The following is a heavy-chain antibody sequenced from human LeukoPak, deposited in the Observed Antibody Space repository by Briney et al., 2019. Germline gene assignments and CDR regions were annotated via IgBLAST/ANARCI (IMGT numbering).Heavy chain of an antibody. J-gene: IGHJ4*02. CDR2: IYYSGST. D-gene: IGHD3-3*01. CDR1: GGSISSYY. CDR3: ARDHYDFWSGYLNY. V-gene: IGHV4-59*12. Sequence: PSETLSLTCSVSGGSISSYYWSWIRQPPGKGLEWIGYIYYSGSTNYNPSLKSRVTISVDTSKNQFSLKLSSVTAADTAVYYCARDHYDFWSGYLNYWGQGTLVTVSS.